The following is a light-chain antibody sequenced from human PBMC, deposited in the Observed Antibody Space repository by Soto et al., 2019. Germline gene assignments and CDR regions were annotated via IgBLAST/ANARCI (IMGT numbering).Light chain of an antibody. CDR3: QQYDSYSLT. CDR1: QSITTW. Sequence: DIQMTQSPSTLSSSVGDRVIITCRASQSITTWLAWYQQKPGKAPKLLIYDASSLESGVPSRFSGSGSGTEFTLTISSLQPDDFATYYVQQYDSYSLTFGQGTKVEIK. CDR2: DAS. V-gene: IGKV1-5*01. J-gene: IGKJ1*01.